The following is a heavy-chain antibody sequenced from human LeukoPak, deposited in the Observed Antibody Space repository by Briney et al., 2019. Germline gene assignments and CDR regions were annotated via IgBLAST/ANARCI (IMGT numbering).Heavy chain of an antibody. CDR2: IRNSGNT. CDR1: GDSFSSSSHY. V-gene: IGHV4-39*06. Sequence: SETLSLTCTVSGDSFSSSSHYWGWLRQPPGRGLEWIGSIRNSGNTYYSPSLKSRVTISSDTSKTQFTLKLTSVTAADTAVYYCARSPSGYRFDSWGQGTLVTVSS. CDR3: ARSPSGYRFDS. J-gene: IGHJ4*02. D-gene: IGHD3-22*01.